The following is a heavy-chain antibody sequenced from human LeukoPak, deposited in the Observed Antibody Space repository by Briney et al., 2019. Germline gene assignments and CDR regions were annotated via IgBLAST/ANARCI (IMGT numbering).Heavy chain of an antibody. V-gene: IGHV3-49*04. Sequence: GGSLRLSCTASGFTFGDYAMSWVRQAPGKGLEWVGFIRSKAYGGTTEYAASVKGRFTISRDDSKSIAYLQMNSLKTEDTAVYYCTRVFEWELLYAFDYWGQGTLVTVSS. J-gene: IGHJ4*02. D-gene: IGHD1-26*01. CDR2: IRSKAYGGTT. CDR3: TRVFEWELLYAFDY. CDR1: GFTFGDYA.